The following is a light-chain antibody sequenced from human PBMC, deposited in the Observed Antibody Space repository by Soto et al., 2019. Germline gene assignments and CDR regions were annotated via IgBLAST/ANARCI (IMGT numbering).Light chain of an antibody. CDR3: QQYASLPRT. V-gene: IGKV3-20*01. CDR1: QTVGKNY. Sequence: EIVLTQSPGTLSVSPGDGATLSCRASQTVGKNYLAWYQQRPGQAPRLLIHGASSRATGIPDRFSGSGSGTEFTLTIGRLEPEDFAVYYCQQYASLPRTFGQGTKVDIK. J-gene: IGKJ1*01. CDR2: GAS.